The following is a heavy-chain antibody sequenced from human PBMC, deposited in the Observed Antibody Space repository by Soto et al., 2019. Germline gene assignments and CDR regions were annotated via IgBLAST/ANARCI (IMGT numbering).Heavy chain of an antibody. D-gene: IGHD5-18*01. CDR3: ARQDTAMATGYYYYGMDV. V-gene: IGHV5-51*01. CDR1: GYSFTSYW. CDR2: IYPGDSDT. Sequence: PGESLKISCKGSGYSFTSYWIGWVRQMPGKGLEWMGIIYPGDSDTRYSPSFQGQVTISADKSTSTAYLQWSSLKASDTAMYYCARQDTAMATGYYYYGMDVWGQGTTVTVSS. J-gene: IGHJ6*02.